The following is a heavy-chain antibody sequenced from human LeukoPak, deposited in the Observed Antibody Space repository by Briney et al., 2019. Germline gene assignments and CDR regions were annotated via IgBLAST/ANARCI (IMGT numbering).Heavy chain of an antibody. J-gene: IGHJ6*04. V-gene: IGHV4-38-2*02. CDR1: GYSISSGYY. CDR2: IYHSGST. D-gene: IGHD3-16*01. Sequence: SETLSLTCTVSGYSISSGYYWGWIRQPPGKGLEWIGSIYHSGSTYYNPSLKSRVTISVDTSKNQFSLKLSSVTAADTAVYYCARENWGSMDVWGKGTTVTVSS. CDR3: ARENWGSMDV.